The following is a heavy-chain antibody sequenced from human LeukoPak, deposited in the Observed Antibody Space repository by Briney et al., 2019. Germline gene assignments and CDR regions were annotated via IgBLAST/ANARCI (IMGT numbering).Heavy chain of an antibody. CDR3: ARVGTTAFRGAVN. Sequence: SQTLSLTCTVSGGSISSGGYYWSWIRQHPGKGLEWIGYIYYSGSTYYNPSLKSRVTISVDTSKNQFSLKLSSVTAADTAVYYCARVGTTAFRGAVNWGQGTLVTVSS. V-gene: IGHV4-31*03. J-gene: IGHJ4*02. D-gene: IGHD1-26*01. CDR2: IYYSGST. CDR1: GGSISSGGYY.